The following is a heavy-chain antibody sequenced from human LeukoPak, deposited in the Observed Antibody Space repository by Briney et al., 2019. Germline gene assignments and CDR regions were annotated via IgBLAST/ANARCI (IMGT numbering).Heavy chain of an antibody. J-gene: IGHJ4*02. D-gene: IGHD3-22*01. CDR1: GFTFSSYS. V-gene: IGHV3-21*01. CDR3: ARDGYDSSGLFDY. CDR2: ISSSSSYI. Sequence: PGGSLRLSCAASGFTFSSYSMNWVRQAPGKGLEWVSSISSSSSYIYYADSVKGRFTISRDNAKNSLYLQMNSLRAEDTAVYYCARDGYDSSGLFDYWGQGTLVTVSS.